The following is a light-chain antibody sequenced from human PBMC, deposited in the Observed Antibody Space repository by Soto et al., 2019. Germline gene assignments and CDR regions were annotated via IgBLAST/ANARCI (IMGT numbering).Light chain of an antibody. V-gene: IGKV1-39*01. J-gene: IGKJ2*01. CDR2: AAS. CDR1: QSISSY. Sequence: DIQMTQSPSSLSASVGDRVTITCRASQSISSYLNWYQQKPGKAPKLLIYAASSLQSGVPSRFSGSGSGTDFTLTISSLQPEDFATYYFQQSYSTLYTFGQGPKLEIK. CDR3: QQSYSTLYT.